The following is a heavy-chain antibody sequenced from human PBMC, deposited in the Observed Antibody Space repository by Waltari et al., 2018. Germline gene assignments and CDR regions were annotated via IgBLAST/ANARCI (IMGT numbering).Heavy chain of an antibody. CDR1: GGSINSSYHY. Sequence: QLQLQESGPGLVKPSETLSLACTVSGGSINSSYHYWGWIRQPPGKGLEFVGSIYYTGHTYYKPSLESRVTVSVDTSKNQVSLRLSSVTAADTALYFCARRSVVFWKGYSHWFFDVWGRGTLVSVSS. J-gene: IGHJ2*01. CDR2: IYYTGHT. V-gene: IGHV4-39*01. D-gene: IGHD3-3*01. CDR3: ARRSVVFWKGYSHWFFDV.